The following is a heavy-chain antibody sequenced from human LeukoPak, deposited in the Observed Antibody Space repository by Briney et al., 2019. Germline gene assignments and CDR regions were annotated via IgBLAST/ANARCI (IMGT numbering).Heavy chain of an antibody. CDR3: ARDRPNCSGGSCYLTSRDAFDI. Sequence: PSETLSLTCTVSGGSISSYYWSWLRQPPGKGLEWIGYIYYSGSTNYNPSLKSRVTISVDTSKNQFSLKLSSVTAADTAVYYCARDRPNCSGGSCYLTSRDAFDIWGQGTMVTVSS. D-gene: IGHD2-15*01. J-gene: IGHJ3*02. V-gene: IGHV4-59*01. CDR2: IYYSGST. CDR1: GGSISSYY.